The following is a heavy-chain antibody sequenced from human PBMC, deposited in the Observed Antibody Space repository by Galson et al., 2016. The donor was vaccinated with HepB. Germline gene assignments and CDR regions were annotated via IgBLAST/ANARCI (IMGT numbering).Heavy chain of an antibody. V-gene: IGHV6-1*01. CDR2: TFYRSKWFT. D-gene: IGHD6-19*01. J-gene: IGHJ5*02. CDR1: GDSVSSNSAS. Sequence: CAISGDSVSSNSASWVWLRQSPSRGLEWLGRTFYRSKWFTDYAPSVRGRITFSPDTAKNQFSLHLNSVTSEDTAVYFCARGRWTSGRPSGWFDPWGQGTLVTVSS. CDR3: ARGRWTSGRPSGWFDP.